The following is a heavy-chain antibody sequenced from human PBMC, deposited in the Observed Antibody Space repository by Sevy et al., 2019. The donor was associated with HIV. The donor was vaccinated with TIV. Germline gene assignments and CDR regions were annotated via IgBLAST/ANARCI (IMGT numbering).Heavy chain of an antibody. J-gene: IGHJ4*02. D-gene: IGHD3-22*01. Sequence: GGSLRLSCVASGFTFEEFGMSWVRQPPGKGLEWVSGINWHESKRGYADSVKGRFTISRDNAKNSVYLEMNSLRAEDTAFYYCARVIGGAEFYDNSGKGRYYFDRWGQGILVTVSS. V-gene: IGHV3-20*04. CDR2: INWHESKR. CDR1: GFTFEEFG. CDR3: ARVIGGAEFYDNSGKGRYYFDR.